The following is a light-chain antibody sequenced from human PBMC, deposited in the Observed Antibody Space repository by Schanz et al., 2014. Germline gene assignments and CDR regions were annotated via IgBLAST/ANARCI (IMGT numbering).Light chain of an antibody. CDR3: QQYNSYSQT. J-gene: IGKJ2*01. CDR1: QSVSSW. Sequence: DTQMIQSPSTLSASVGDRVTIACRASQSVSSWLAWYQQRPGKAPKLLIYLASTLDTGVPSRFSGSGSGTEFTLTIDSLQPDDFATYYCQQYNSYSQTFGQGTRLQIK. CDR2: LAS. V-gene: IGKV1-5*01.